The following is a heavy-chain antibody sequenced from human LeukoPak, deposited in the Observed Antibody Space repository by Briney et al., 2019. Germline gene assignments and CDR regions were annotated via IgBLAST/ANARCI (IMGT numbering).Heavy chain of an antibody. CDR1: GGSISSYY. V-gene: IGHV4-4*07. J-gene: IGHJ4*02. D-gene: IGHD3-10*01. Sequence: SETLYLTCTVSGGSISSYYWSWIRQPAGKGLEWIGRTYTSGSINYNPSLKSRVTMSVDTSKNQFSLKLSSVTAADTAVYYCVRGGYYYGPSDWGQGTLVTVSS. CDR3: VRGGYYYGPSD. CDR2: TYTSGSI.